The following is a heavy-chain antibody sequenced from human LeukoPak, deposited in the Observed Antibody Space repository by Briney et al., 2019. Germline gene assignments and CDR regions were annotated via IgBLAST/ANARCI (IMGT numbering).Heavy chain of an antibody. J-gene: IGHJ5*02. CDR2: IYTSGRP. Sequence: PSETLSLTCNVSGGSMSYDYWSWIRQTPGKVLEWIGYIYTSGRPNYNPSLKSRVTISVDTSKNQLSLRLSSVTAADTAVYYCAGSGYDWFDPWGQGTLVTVSS. D-gene: IGHD5-12*01. CDR1: GGSMSYDY. V-gene: IGHV4-4*09. CDR3: AGSGYDWFDP.